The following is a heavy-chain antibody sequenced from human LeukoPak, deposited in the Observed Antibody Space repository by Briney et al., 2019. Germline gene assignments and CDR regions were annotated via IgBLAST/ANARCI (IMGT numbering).Heavy chain of an antibody. CDR2: IIPIFGTA. V-gene: IGHV1-69*05. Sequence: SVKVSCKASGGTFSSYAISWVRQAPGQGLEWMGGIIPIFGTANYAQKFQGRVTITTDESTSTAYMELSSLRSEDTAVYYCARVDCSSTSCYQDAFDIWGQGTMVTVSS. CDR1: GGTFSSYA. CDR3: ARVDCSSTSCYQDAFDI. D-gene: IGHD2-2*01. J-gene: IGHJ3*02.